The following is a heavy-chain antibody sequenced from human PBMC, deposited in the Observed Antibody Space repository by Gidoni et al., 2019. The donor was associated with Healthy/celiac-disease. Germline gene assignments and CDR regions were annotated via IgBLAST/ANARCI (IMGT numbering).Heavy chain of an antibody. CDR1: GGSISSRDYY. D-gene: IGHD2-15*01. CDR2: LYYSGST. V-gene: IGHV4-30-4*01. CDR3: AGGVGYCSGGSCLPDY. Sequence: QVQLQESGPGLVQPSQTLSLTCTVSGGSISSRDYYWSWLRQPPGRGLEWIGYLYYSGSTYYTPSLKSRVTISVDTSKDQFSLKLSSVTAADTAVYYCAGGVGYCSGGSCLPDYWGQGTLVTVSS. J-gene: IGHJ4*02.